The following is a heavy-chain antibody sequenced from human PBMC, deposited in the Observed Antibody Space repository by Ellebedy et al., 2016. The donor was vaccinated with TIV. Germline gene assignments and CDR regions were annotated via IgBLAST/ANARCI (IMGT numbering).Heavy chain of an antibody. D-gene: IGHD2-21*01. Sequence: GESLKISCAASGFTFSSYSMNWVRQAPGKGLEWVSSISSSSSYIYYADSVKGRFIISRDNAKNSLYLQMNSLRAEDTAVYYCARVAIYCGGDCPDYWGQGTLVTVSS. CDR3: ARVAIYCGGDCPDY. CDR1: GFTFSSYS. J-gene: IGHJ4*02. CDR2: ISSSSSYI. V-gene: IGHV3-21*01.